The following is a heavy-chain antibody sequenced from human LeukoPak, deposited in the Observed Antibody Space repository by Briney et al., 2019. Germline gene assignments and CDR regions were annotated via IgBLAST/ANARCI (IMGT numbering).Heavy chain of an antibody. CDR3: AKLIVGGTFDAFDI. Sequence: GGSLRLSCAASGFTVSSNYMTWVRQAPGKGLEWVPVIYSDASTCYADSVKGRFTISRDNSKNTLYLQMNSLRAEDTAVYYCAKLIVGGTFDAFDIWGQGTMVTVSS. D-gene: IGHD1-26*01. V-gene: IGHV3-53*01. J-gene: IGHJ3*02. CDR2: IYSDAST. CDR1: GFTVSSNY.